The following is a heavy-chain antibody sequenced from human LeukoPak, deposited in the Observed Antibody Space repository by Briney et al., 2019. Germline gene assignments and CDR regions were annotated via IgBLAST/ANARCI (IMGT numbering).Heavy chain of an antibody. CDR1: GGSISSNYH. D-gene: IGHD6-13*01. CDR3: ARLGIAATGPAI. V-gene: IGHV4-39*01. CDR2: IYYSGNT. Sequence: SETLSLTCTVSGGSISSNYHWGWIRQPPGKGLEWIASIYYSGNTYYNASLKSRVTTSVDTTNNQFSPKLSSVSAADTAVYYCARLGIAATGPAIWGQGAKVTVSS. J-gene: IGHJ3*02.